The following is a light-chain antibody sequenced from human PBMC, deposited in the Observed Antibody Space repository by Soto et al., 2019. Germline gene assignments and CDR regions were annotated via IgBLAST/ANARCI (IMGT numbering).Light chain of an antibody. Sequence: QSALTQPASVSGSPGQSITISCTGTSSDVGGYNYVSWYQQHPGKAPKLIIYEVSSRPSGVSNRFSGSKSGNTASLTISGLQAEDEADYYCNSYTSKSTGVFCTGTKLTVL. CDR3: NSYTSKSTGV. J-gene: IGLJ1*01. CDR1: SSDVGGYNY. V-gene: IGLV2-14*01. CDR2: EVS.